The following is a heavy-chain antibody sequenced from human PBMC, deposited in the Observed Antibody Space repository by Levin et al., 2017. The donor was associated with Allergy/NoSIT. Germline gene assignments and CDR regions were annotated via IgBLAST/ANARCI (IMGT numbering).Heavy chain of an antibody. Sequence: GGSLRLSCSASGFSFGHYAINWFRQAPGKGLEWVGLIIASDYGATTEYAASVQGRFTISRDDSTSIAYLQMNSLNTEDTAIYYCCRGRYSNNYYKGNWFDPWGQGSLVIVSS. CDR2: IIASDYGATT. V-gene: IGHV3-49*03. J-gene: IGHJ5*02. D-gene: IGHD6-13*01. CDR3: CRGRYSNNYYKGNWFDP. CDR1: GFSFGHYA.